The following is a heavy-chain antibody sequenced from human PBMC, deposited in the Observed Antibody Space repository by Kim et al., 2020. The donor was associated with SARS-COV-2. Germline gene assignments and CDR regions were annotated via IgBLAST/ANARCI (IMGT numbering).Heavy chain of an antibody. J-gene: IGHJ6*02. CDR3: AKGGIGFGRLPYYYYGMDV. V-gene: IGHV3-43D*03. CDR2: ISWDGGST. Sequence: GGSLRLSCAASGFTFDDYAMNWVRQAPGKGLEWVSLISWDGGSTYYADSVKGRFTISRDNSKNSLYLQMNSLRAEDTALYYCAKGGIGFGRLPYYYYGMDVWGQGTTVTVSS. CDR1: GFTFDDYA. D-gene: IGHD3-10*01.